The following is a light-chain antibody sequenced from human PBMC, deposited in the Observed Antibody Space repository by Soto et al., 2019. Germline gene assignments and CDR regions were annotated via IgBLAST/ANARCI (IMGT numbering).Light chain of an antibody. CDR1: SSNIGNNS. J-gene: IGLJ2*01. Sequence: QSVFPQPHSVSAAPRQKVPISCSGSSSNIGNNSVSWYHRVPGTAPKLLIYDNNERPSGILDRFSGSKSGTSATLDIIGLQTGDKGENYCGTWDSRLRVVVFGGGTKVNVL. CDR3: GTWDSRLRVVV. V-gene: IGLV1-51*01. CDR2: DNN.